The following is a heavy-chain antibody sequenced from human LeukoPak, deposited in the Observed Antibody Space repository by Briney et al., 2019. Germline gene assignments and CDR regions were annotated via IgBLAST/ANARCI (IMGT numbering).Heavy chain of an antibody. CDR3: ARDVVGSLDY. V-gene: IGHV3-7*01. D-gene: IGHD1-26*01. J-gene: IGHJ4*02. CDR1: GFTFSSYW. Sequence: GGSLRLSCAASGFTFSSYWMAWVRQAPGKGLEWVANIKGDESARHQADSVKGRFTISRDNTRNSLYLQMTNLRGDDTAVYYCARDVVGSLDYWGQGTLVTVSS. CDR2: IKGDESAR.